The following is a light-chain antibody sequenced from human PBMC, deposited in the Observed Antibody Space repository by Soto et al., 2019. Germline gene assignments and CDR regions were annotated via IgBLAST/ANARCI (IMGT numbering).Light chain of an antibody. CDR3: QQYNNWPTWT. CDR2: GAS. CDR1: QSVSSN. V-gene: IGKV3-15*01. J-gene: IGKJ1*01. Sequence: EVVRTQSPATLSLSTGERATLSCRASQSVSSNLAWYQQKPGQAPRLLIYGASTRATGIPARFSGSGSGTEFTLTISSLQSEDFAVYYCQQYNNWPTWTFGQGTKVDIK.